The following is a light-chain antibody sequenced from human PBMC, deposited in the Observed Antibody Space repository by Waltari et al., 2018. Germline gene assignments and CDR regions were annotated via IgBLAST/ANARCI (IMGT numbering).Light chain of an antibody. V-gene: IGLV3-1*01. CDR2: QDS. Sequence: SYELTQPPSVSVSPGQTASLTCSGDKLGAKSVYWYPQQPGQSPVRVIHQDSKRPSGIPERFSGSKSGNTATLTIGGTQAMDEVDYHCKAWDGITAAVFGGGTKLTVL. J-gene: IGLJ2*01. CDR1: KLGAKS. CDR3: KAWDGITAAV.